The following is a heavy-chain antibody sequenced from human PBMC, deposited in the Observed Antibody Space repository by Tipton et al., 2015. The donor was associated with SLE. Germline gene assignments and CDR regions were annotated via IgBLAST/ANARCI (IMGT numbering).Heavy chain of an antibody. V-gene: IGHV3-9*01. CDR2: ISWNSGTI. Sequence: SLRLSCAASGFTFDDYAMHWVRQAPGKGLEWVSGISWNSGTIGYADSVKGRFTISRDNARNSLYVQMNSLRVEDTAFYYCARESIPYGSGSSLNYWGQGTLVTVSS. J-gene: IGHJ4*02. CDR1: GFTFDDYA. D-gene: IGHD3-10*01. CDR3: ARESIPYGSGSSLNY.